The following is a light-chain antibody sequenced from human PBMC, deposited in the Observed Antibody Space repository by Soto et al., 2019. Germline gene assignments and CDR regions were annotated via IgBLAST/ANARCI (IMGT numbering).Light chain of an antibody. Sequence: DIXXTQSPSSLSASVGDRVTITCRASQSISSYLNWYQQKPGKAPKLLIFAASSLQSGVPSRFSGSRSGPDFTLTISSLQPEDFATYYCQQSYSSPPTFGQGTKGDI. CDR1: QSISSY. V-gene: IGKV1-39*01. CDR2: AAS. J-gene: IGKJ1*01. CDR3: QQSYSSPPT.